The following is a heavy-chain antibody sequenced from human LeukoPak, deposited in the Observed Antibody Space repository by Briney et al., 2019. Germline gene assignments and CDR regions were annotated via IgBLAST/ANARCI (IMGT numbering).Heavy chain of an antibody. CDR2: ISSSSSYI. CDR1: GFTFSSYS. D-gene: IGHD6-13*01. J-gene: IGHJ4*02. Sequence: GGSLRLSCAASGFTFSSYSMNWVRQAPGKGLEWVSSISSSSSYIYYADSVKGRFTISRDNAKNSLYLQMNSLRAEDTAVYYCARDDIAAAFDHWGQGTLVTVSS. CDR3: ARDDIAAAFDH. V-gene: IGHV3-21*01.